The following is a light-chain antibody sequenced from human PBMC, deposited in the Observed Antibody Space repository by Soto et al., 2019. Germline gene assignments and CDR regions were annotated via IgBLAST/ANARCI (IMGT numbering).Light chain of an antibody. CDR3: QQRSNWHKVT. CDR2: GAS. CDR1: QSVSSN. J-gene: IGKJ5*01. V-gene: IGKV3D-11*02. Sequence: EIVMTHSPATLSVSPWERATFSCSASQSVSSNLAWYQQKPGQAPRLLIYGASIRATGIPARFSGSGSGTDFTLTIGSLEPEDFAVYYCQQRSNWHKVTFGQGTRLEIK.